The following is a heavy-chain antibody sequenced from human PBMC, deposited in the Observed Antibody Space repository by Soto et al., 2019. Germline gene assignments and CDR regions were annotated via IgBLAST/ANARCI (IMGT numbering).Heavy chain of an antibody. CDR2: IIPILGIA. CDR1: GGTFSSYT. D-gene: IGHD3-22*01. J-gene: IGHJ4*02. V-gene: IGHV1-69*02. Sequence: QVQLVQSGAEVKKPGSSVKVSCKASGGTFSSYTISWVRQAPGQGLEWMGRIIPILGIANYAQKFQGRVTITADKSTSTAYMELSSLRSEDTAVYYCASWYYYDSSGYYLFGYWGQGTLVTVSS. CDR3: ASWYYYDSSGYYLFGY.